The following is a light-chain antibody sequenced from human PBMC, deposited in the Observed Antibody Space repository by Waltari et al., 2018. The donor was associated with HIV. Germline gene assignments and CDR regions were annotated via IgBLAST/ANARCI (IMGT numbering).Light chain of an antibody. Sequence: SYELTQPPSVSVSPGQTARITCSGDALPKQYAFWYRQKPGQAPVVVMYKDTKRPSGIPERCSGSSSGTTVTLTISGVQAEDEADYYCQSADSSGTSVLFGGGTKLTVL. CDR3: QSADSSGTSVL. V-gene: IGLV3-25*03. J-gene: IGLJ2*01. CDR2: KDT. CDR1: ALPKQY.